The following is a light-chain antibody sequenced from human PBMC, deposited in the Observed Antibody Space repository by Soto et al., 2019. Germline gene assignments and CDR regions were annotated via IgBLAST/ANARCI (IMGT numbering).Light chain of an antibody. J-gene: IGKJ3*01. CDR2: AAS. Sequence: DIQMTQSPSSVSASIGDRVTITCRASQIIGSRLAWYQQKPGKPPTLLIYAASSLQSGVPLRFSGSGSGTDFFLTITSLQAEDSATYYCQQANSFPFTFGPGTKVHIK. V-gene: IGKV1-12*02. CDR3: QQANSFPFT. CDR1: QIIGSR.